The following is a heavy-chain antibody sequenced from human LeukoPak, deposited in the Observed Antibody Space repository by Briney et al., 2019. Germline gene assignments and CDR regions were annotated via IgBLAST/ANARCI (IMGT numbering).Heavy chain of an antibody. CDR3: ARALPMPPWEAPYFDY. Sequence: GGSLRLSCAASGFTFSSYSMSWVRQAPGKGLEWVSSISSGSGYIYYADSVKGRFTISRDNAKNSLYLQMNSLRAEDTAVYYCARALPMPPWEAPYFDYWGQGTLVTVSS. D-gene: IGHD2/OR15-2a*01. J-gene: IGHJ4*02. CDR1: GFTFSSYS. V-gene: IGHV3-21*01. CDR2: ISSGSGYI.